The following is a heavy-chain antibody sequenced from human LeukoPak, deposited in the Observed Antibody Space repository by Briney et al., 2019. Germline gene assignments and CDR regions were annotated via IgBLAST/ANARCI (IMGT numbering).Heavy chain of an antibody. CDR2: INVKGDST. Sequence: GGSLRLSCAASGFTLRSYALSWVRQAPGRGLEWVSLINVKGDSTYYADSVKGRFTVSRDNSKNTLYLQMNSLRAEDTAIYFCAEGGPEVGWFEAFDIWGQGTMVTVSS. CDR1: GFTLRSYA. V-gene: IGHV3-23*01. CDR3: AEGGPEVGWFEAFDI. J-gene: IGHJ3*02. D-gene: IGHD3-10*01.